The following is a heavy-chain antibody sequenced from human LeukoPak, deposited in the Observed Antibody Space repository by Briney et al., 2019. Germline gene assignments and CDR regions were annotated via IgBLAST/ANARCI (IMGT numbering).Heavy chain of an antibody. CDR1: GGSISSYY. Sequence: SETLSLTCTVSGGSISSYYWSWIRQPPGKGLEWIGYIYYSGSTNYNPSLKSRVTISVDTSKNQFSLKLSSVTAADTAVYYCARSTYGSGPPYFDYWGQGTLVTVSS. D-gene: IGHD6-19*01. J-gene: IGHJ4*02. CDR3: ARSTYGSGPPYFDY. V-gene: IGHV4-59*13. CDR2: IYYSGST.